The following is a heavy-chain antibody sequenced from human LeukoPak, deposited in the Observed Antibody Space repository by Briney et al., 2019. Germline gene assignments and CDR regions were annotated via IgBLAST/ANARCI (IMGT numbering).Heavy chain of an antibody. V-gene: IGHV3-23*01. CDR1: GFTFSNYA. Sequence: GGSLRLSCAASGFTFSNYAMNWVRQAPGKGLEWVSAITDSGGSTYYADSVKGRFTISRDTSKNTLYLQMNSLRAEDTAVYYCAKADYSDYAFDYWGQGTLVTVSS. CDR2: ITDSGGST. CDR3: AKADYSDYAFDY. J-gene: IGHJ4*02. D-gene: IGHD4-11*01.